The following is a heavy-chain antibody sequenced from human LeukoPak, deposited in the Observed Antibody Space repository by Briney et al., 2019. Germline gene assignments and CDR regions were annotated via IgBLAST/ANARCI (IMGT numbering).Heavy chain of an antibody. CDR2: RWYDGSIK. CDR1: GFTFSTYG. J-gene: IGHJ3*01. Sequence: GRSLRLSCAASGFTFSTYGMHWVRQAPGKGLEWVAVRWYDGSIKYYADSVKGRFTISRDNSKNTLYLQMNSLRAEDTAVYYCARAVGPFDFWGPGTIVIVSS. V-gene: IGHV3-33*01. CDR3: ARAVGPFDF.